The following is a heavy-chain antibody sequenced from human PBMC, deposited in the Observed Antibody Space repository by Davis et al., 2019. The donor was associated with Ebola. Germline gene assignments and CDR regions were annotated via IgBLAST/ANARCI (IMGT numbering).Heavy chain of an antibody. D-gene: IGHD6-6*01. J-gene: IGHJ5*02. CDR3: ARFELTARPGWFDP. Sequence: ASVKVSCKVSGNIVSEFPFHWVRQAPGQGLEWMGRINAYNGVTSYAQKVKGRVTMTTETATNTAYMELRSLRPDDTAVYYCARFELTARPGWFDPWGQGSRVTVSS. V-gene: IGHV1-18*01. CDR1: GNIVSEFP. CDR2: INAYNGVT.